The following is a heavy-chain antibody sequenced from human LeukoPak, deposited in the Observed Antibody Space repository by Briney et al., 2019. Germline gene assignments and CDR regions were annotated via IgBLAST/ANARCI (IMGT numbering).Heavy chain of an antibody. J-gene: IGHJ4*02. D-gene: IGHD3-3*01. CDR3: ARSRFLEWLAAY. V-gene: IGHV4-34*01. Sequence: SETLSLTCAVYGGSFSNYYWSWIRQPPGKGLEWIGEINHSGCTNYNPSLKSRVTISVDTSKNQFSLKLSSVTAADTAVYYCARSRFLEWLAAYWGQGTLVTVSS. CDR2: INHSGCT. CDR1: GGSFSNYY.